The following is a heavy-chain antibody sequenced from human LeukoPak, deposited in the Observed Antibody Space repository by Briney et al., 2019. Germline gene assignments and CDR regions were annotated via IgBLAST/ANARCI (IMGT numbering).Heavy chain of an antibody. CDR1: GLTFSSAW. CDR2: IKSKTHGGTT. CDR3: TAVGGHYYDH. D-gene: IGHD3-22*01. V-gene: IGHV3-15*01. Sequence: GGSLILSCAASGLTFSSAWMTWVRLAPGRGLEWVGRIKSKTHGGTTDYAEPVKGRFIISRDDSKNTVYLQMNSLKTEDTGDYYCTAVGGHYYDHWGQGTLVTVSS. J-gene: IGHJ5*02.